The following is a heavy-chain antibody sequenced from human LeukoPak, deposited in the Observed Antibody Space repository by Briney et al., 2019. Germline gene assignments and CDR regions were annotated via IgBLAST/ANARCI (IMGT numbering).Heavy chain of an antibody. CDR3: TTLYYDFWSGYYNFDY. Sequence: GGSLRLSCAASGFTFSSYSMNWVRQAPGKGLEWVSSISSSSSYIYYADSVKGRFTISRDNAKNSLYLQMNSLKTEDTAVYYCTTLYYDFWSGYYNFDYWGQGTLVTVSS. J-gene: IGHJ4*02. V-gene: IGHV3-21*03. D-gene: IGHD3-3*01. CDR2: ISSSSSYI. CDR1: GFTFSSYS.